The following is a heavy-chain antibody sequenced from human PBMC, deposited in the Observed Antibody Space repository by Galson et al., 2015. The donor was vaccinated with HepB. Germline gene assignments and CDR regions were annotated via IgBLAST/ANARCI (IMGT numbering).Heavy chain of an antibody. V-gene: IGHV1-2*02. Sequence: SVKVSCKASGYTFTGYYMHWVRQAPGQGLEWMGWINPNSGGTNYAQKFQGRVTMTRDTSISTAYMELSRLRSDDTAVYYCARPPTAAYCGGDCYGDAFDIWGQGTMVTVSS. CDR1: GYTFTGYY. J-gene: IGHJ3*02. CDR2: INPNSGGT. CDR3: ARPPTAAYCGGDCYGDAFDI. D-gene: IGHD2-21*01.